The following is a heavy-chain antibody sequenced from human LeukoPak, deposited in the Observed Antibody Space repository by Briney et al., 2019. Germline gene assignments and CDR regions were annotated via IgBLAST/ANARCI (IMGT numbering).Heavy chain of an antibody. D-gene: IGHD6-19*01. V-gene: IGHV3-21*01. Sequence: GGSLKLSCAASGFTFSSYSMNWVRQAPGKGLEWVSSISSSSSYIYYADSVKGRFTISRDNAKNSLYLQMNSLRAEDTAVYYCARGHIKWLVPYYFDYWGQGTLVTVSS. CDR2: ISSSSSYI. J-gene: IGHJ4*02. CDR1: GFTFSSYS. CDR3: ARGHIKWLVPYYFDY.